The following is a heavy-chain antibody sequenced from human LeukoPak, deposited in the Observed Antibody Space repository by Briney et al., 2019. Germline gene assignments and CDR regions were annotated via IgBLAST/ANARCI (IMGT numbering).Heavy chain of an antibody. CDR3: ARGFRGWYYFDY. J-gene: IGHJ4*02. CDR2: ISNSGTYI. V-gene: IGHV3-21*01. Sequence: GGSLRLSCAAFGFTFSSYNMKWVRQAPGKGLEWVASISNSGTYIYDADSVKGRFTISRDNAKNSLYLQMNSLRAEDTAVYYCARGFRGWYYFDYWGQGTVVTVSS. CDR1: GFTFSSYN. D-gene: IGHD6-19*01.